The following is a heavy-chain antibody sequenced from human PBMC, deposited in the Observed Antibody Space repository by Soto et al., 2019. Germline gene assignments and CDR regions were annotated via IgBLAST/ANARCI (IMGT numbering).Heavy chain of an antibody. V-gene: IGHV3-33*01. Sequence: QVQLVESGGGVVQPGRSLRLSCAASGFTFSSYGMHWVRQAPGKGLEWVAVIWYDGSNKYYADSVKGRFTISRDNSKNTLYLQMNSXRAEDTAVYYCARXREGGYCISTSCYGTNWFDPWGQGTLVTVSS. D-gene: IGHD2-2*01. CDR3: ARXREGGYCISTSCYGTNWFDP. CDR1: GFTFSSYG. CDR2: IWYDGSNK. J-gene: IGHJ5*02.